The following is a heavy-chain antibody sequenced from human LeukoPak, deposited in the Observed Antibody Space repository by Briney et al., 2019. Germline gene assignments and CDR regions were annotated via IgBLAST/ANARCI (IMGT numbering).Heavy chain of an antibody. Sequence: SETLSLTCTVSGGSISNSDYYWGWIRQPPGKGLEWIGSIYYSGSIYYNTSLKSRVTISVDTSKNQFSLKLSSVTAADTAVYYCARTRIAVAGVDDYWGQGTLVTVSS. V-gene: IGHV4-39*01. J-gene: IGHJ4*02. CDR1: GGSISNSDYY. CDR3: ARTRIAVAGVDDY. D-gene: IGHD6-19*01. CDR2: IYYSGSI.